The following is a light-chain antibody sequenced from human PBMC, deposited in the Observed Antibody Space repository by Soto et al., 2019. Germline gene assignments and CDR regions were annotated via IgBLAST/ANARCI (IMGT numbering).Light chain of an antibody. V-gene: IGLV2-14*01. CDR2: EVT. CDR1: SSDVGIYKY. CDR3: SSYTSSSTVV. Sequence: QSALTQPASVSGSPGQSITISCTGTSSDVGIYKYVSWYQQHPGKAPNLMIYEVTTRPSGVSNRFSGSKSGNTASLTISGLQAEYEADYYCSSYTSSSTVVFGGGTKLTVL. J-gene: IGLJ2*01.